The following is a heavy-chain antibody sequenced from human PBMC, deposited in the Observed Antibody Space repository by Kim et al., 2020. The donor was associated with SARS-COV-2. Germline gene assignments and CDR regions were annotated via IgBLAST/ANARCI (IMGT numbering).Heavy chain of an antibody. J-gene: IGHJ3*02. D-gene: IGHD6-13*01. V-gene: IGHV3-7*01. Sequence: GGSLRLSCAASGFTFSSYWMSWVRQAPGKGLEWVANIKQDGSEKYYVDSVKGRFTISRDNAKNSLYLQMNSLRAEDTAVYYCARVKAAGTLSHAFDIWGQGTMVTVSS. CDR2: IKQDGSEK. CDR3: ARVKAAGTLSHAFDI. CDR1: GFTFSSYW.